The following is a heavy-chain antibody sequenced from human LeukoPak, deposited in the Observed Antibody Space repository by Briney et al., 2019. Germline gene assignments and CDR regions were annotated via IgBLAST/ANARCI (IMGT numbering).Heavy chain of an antibody. Sequence: SETLSLTCTVSGGSIRSSYYYWGRIRQAPGQGREWIGSICDSSSTYYNPALKSRVTISVDTSKNQFSVKLNSVTAADTAVYYCARHYGPWGQGTLVTVSS. CDR1: GGSIRSSYYY. J-gene: IGHJ5*02. V-gene: IGHV4-39*01. D-gene: IGHD3-10*01. CDR3: ARHYGP. CDR2: ICDSSST.